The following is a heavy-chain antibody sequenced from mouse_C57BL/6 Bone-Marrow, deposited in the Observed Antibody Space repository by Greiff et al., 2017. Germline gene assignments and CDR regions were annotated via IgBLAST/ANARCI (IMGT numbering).Heavy chain of an antibody. CDR2: IYPGGGYT. V-gene: IGHV1-63*01. D-gene: IGHD2-2*01. CDR3: ARYYYGYHWYFDV. CDR1: GYTFTNYW. J-gene: IGHJ1*03. Sequence: VKLVESGAELVRPGTSVKMSCKASGYTFTNYWIGWAKQRPGHGLEWIGDIYPGGGYTNYNEKFKGKATLTADKSSSPAYMQFSSLTSEDSAIYYCARYYYGYHWYFDVWGTGTTVTVSS.